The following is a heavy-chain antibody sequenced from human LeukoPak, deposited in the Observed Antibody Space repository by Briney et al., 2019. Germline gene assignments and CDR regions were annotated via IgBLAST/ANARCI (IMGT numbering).Heavy chain of an antibody. CDR2: IYYSGST. J-gene: IGHJ4*02. D-gene: IGHD6-13*01. V-gene: IGHV4-39*01. CDR3: ARHGDNSSWYDAY. CDR1: GCTISSNNYY. Sequence: PSETLSLTCTVSGCTISSNNYYWGWIRQPPGKGLEWIGSIYYSGSTYYNPSLKSRVTISVDTSKNQFALKLSSVTAADTAVYYCARHGDNSSWYDAYGGQGTLVTVSS.